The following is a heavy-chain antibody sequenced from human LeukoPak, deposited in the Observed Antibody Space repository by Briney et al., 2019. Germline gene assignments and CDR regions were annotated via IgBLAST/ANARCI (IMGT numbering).Heavy chain of an antibody. D-gene: IGHD3-16*01. J-gene: IGHJ4*02. Sequence: PGGSLRLSCAASGFTFSSYEMHWVRQAPGKGLEWVSYISSSGSTIYYADSVKGRFTISRDNAKNSLYLQMNSLRAEDTAVYYCGTGDKGYYFDYWGQGTLVTVSS. V-gene: IGHV3-48*03. CDR2: ISSSGSTI. CDR1: GFTFSSYE. CDR3: GTGDKGYYFDY.